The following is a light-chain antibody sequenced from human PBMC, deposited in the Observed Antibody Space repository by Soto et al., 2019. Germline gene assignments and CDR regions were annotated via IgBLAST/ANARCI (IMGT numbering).Light chain of an antibody. V-gene: IGKV3-20*01. Sequence: EIVLTQSPGTLSLSPGERATLSCRASQSLRNTYLAWYQQKPGQAPRLLIYGVSVRAAGIPDRFSGSVSEPDFTLTNSRLEPEDFAVYYCQQYDVSHSFGQVTKLEIK. CDR1: QSLRNTY. J-gene: IGKJ2*03. CDR3: QQYDVSHS. CDR2: GVS.